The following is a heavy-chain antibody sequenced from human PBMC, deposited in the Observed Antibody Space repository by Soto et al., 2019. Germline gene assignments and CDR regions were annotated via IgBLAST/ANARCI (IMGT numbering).Heavy chain of an antibody. V-gene: IGHV1-18*01. J-gene: IGHJ4*02. Sequence: QVQLVQSGAEVKKPGASVKVSCKASGYTFTSYGISWVRQAPGQGLEWMGWISAYNGNTNYAQKLQGRVTMTTDTSTSTAYMELRSLRSDDTAVYYCARPIYCSGGSCYSEHPLGFDYWGQGTLVTVSS. CDR2: ISAYNGNT. CDR3: ARPIYCSGGSCYSEHPLGFDY. CDR1: GYTFTSYG. D-gene: IGHD2-15*01.